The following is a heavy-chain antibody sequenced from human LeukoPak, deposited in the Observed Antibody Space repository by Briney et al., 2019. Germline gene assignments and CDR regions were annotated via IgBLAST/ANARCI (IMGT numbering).Heavy chain of an antibody. Sequence: ASVKVSCKTSGYTFTSYGISWVRQAPGQGLEWMGWISPYNDNTDYAQKLQGRVTMTTDTSTSTTYMELRSLRSDDTAVYYCAVITMVRGADTGFDYWGQGTLVTVSS. V-gene: IGHV1-18*01. CDR2: ISPYNDNT. D-gene: IGHD3-10*01. CDR3: AVITMVRGADTGFDY. CDR1: GYTFTSYG. J-gene: IGHJ4*02.